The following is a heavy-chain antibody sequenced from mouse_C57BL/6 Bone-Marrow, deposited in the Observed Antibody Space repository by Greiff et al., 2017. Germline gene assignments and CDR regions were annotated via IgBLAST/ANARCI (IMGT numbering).Heavy chain of an antibody. J-gene: IGHJ3*01. Sequence: QVQLQQSGAELVKPGASVKLSCKASGYTFTSYWMHWVKQRPGQGLEWIGLIHPNSGSTNYNEKFKSKATLTVDKSSSTAYMQLSSLTSEDSAVYYCADGLTGTFAYWGQGTLVTVSA. CDR1: GYTFTSYW. CDR2: IHPNSGST. CDR3: ADGLTGTFAY. D-gene: IGHD4-1*01. V-gene: IGHV1-64*01.